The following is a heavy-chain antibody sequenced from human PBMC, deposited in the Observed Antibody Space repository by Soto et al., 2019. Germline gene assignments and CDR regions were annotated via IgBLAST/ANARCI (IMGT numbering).Heavy chain of an antibody. CDR1: GGSIRNVY. CDR3: ARAHAPTLPFDY. CDR2: IFHSGNA. D-gene: IGHD2-15*01. J-gene: IGHJ4*01. V-gene: IGHV4-59*01. Sequence: LSLTCTVSGGSIRNVYWSWIRQAPGKGLEWIGFIFHSGNAKYNPSLKSRVTISVDTSKNQFSLSLDSVTAADTAVYFCARAHAPTLPFDYWGQGTLVTVSS.